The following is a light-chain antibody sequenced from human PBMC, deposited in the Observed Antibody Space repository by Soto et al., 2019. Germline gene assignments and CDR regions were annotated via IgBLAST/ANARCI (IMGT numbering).Light chain of an antibody. V-gene: IGKV3-15*01. CDR1: QSVGNK. CDR2: DIS. CDR3: QQYNIWRSIT. J-gene: IGKJ5*01. Sequence: EIVVTQSPATLSVSQGERATLSCRASQSVGNKVAWYQHKPGQTPRLIIYDISTRAAGVPARFSGSGYGTDFTLTISSLQSEDFAVYYCQQYNIWRSITFGQGTRLEIK.